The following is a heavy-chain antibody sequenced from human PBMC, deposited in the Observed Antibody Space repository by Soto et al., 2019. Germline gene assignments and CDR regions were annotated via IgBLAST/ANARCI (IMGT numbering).Heavy chain of an antibody. CDR2: IWYDGSNT. D-gene: IGHD5-12*01. Sequence: GGSLRLSCAASGFTFSSYGMHWVRQAPGKGLEWVAVIWYDGSNTYYADSVKGRFTISRDNSKNTLYLQMNSLRAEDTAVYYCAKFASWWLRFQRSRGDDDYWGQGTLVTVSS. CDR1: GFTFSSYG. CDR3: AKFASWWLRFQRSRGDDDY. V-gene: IGHV3-33*06. J-gene: IGHJ4*02.